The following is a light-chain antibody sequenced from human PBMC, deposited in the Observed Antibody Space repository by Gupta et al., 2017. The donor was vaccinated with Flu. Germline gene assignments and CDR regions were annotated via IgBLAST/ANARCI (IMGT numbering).Light chain of an antibody. Sequence: CLGERATINCKSSQSVLYSSNNKNDVSWYQQKPGQPPKLLIDWASTRESGVPDRCSGGGSGTVFTITISSLQDEDVAVYYWQQYDWTPRTFGEGTKVEIK. CDR1: QSVLYSSNNKND. CDR2: WAS. V-gene: IGKV4-1*01. CDR3: QQYDWTPRT. J-gene: IGKJ4*02.